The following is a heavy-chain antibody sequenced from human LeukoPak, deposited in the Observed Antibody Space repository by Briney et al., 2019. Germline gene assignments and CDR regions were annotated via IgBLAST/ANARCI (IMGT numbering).Heavy chain of an antibody. V-gene: IGHV3-30*01. CDR2: ISYDGSHK. Sequence: PARSLRLSCAASGVIFSSYPMHWVRQAPGKGLEWVAVISYDGSHKYYADSVKGRFTISRDNSKNTLYLQMNSLRAEDTAVYACARDPAGLYYHYYMDVWGKGTTVTVSS. CDR3: ARDPAGLYYHYYMDV. CDR1: GVIFSSYP. J-gene: IGHJ6*03.